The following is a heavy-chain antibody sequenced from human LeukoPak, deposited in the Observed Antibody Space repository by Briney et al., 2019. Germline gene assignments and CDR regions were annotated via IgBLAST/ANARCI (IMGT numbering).Heavy chain of an antibody. CDR2: IYWNDNK. V-gene: IGHV2-5*01. CDR1: GFSLSRNTVG. Sequence: SGPTLVKPTQTLTLTCTFSGFSLSRNTVGVGWIRQPPGRALEWLASIYWNDNKRYRPSLRDRVTITKDTSKNQVVLIMTNMDPVDTGTYYCAHRGVVQEKHFLHWGQGTLVTVS. J-gene: IGHJ1*01. D-gene: IGHD3-3*01. CDR3: AHRGVVQEKHFLH.